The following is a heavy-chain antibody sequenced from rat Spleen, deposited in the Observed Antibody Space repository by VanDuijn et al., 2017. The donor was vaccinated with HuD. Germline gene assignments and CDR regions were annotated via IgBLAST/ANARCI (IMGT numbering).Heavy chain of an antibody. Sequence: EVQLVESGGDLVQPGRSLNLSCAASGFTFSDFYMAWVRQAPKKGLEWVASISYEGTSTYYGDSVKGRFTISRDNAKSTLYLQMNSLRSEDTATYYCARPAGGIYVMDAWGQGASVTVSS. CDR1: GFTFSDFY. CDR3: ARPAGGIYVMDA. J-gene: IGHJ4*01. D-gene: IGHD1-11*01. CDR2: ISYEGTST. V-gene: IGHV5-22*01.